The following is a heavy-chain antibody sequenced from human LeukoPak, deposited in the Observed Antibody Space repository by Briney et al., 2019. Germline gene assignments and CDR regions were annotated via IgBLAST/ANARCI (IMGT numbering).Heavy chain of an antibody. D-gene: IGHD6-13*01. J-gene: IGHJ4*02. CDR3: AKDIAAAGRGKVDY. Sequence: GGSLRLSCAASGFTFSSYAMNWVRQAPGKGLEWVSGISGSGGSTYYADSVKGRFTISRDNSKNTLYLQMNSLRAEDTAVYYCAKDIAAAGRGKVDYWGQGTLVTVSS. CDR1: GFTFSSYA. CDR2: ISGSGGST. V-gene: IGHV3-23*01.